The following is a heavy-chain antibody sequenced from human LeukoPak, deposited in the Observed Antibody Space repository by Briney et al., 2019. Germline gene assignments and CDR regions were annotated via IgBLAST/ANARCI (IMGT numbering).Heavy chain of an antibody. CDR3: AKDHPTNYYDSSGQIDY. CDR1: GFTFSSYG. D-gene: IGHD3-22*01. J-gene: IGHJ4*02. V-gene: IGHV3-30*18. CDR2: ISYDGSNK. Sequence: GGSLRLSCAASGFTFSSYGMHWVRQAPGKGLEWVAVISYDGSNKYYADSVKGRFTISRDNSKNTLYLQMNSLRAEDTAVYYCAKDHPTNYYDSSGQIDYWGQGTLVTVSS.